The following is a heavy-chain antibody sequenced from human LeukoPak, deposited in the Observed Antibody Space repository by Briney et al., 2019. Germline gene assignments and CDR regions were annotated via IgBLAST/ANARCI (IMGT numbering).Heavy chain of an antibody. CDR1: GFIFSSYG. V-gene: IGHV3-30*02. Sequence: PGGSLRLSCAASGFIFSSYGMHWVRQAPGKGLEWVAFTRYDGSNKYYADSVKGRFTISRDNSKNTLYLQMNSLRPEDTAVYYCARDGGPKILTGYYSFGWFDPWGQGTLVTVSS. J-gene: IGHJ5*02. D-gene: IGHD3-9*01. CDR3: ARDGGPKILTGYYSFGWFDP. CDR2: TRYDGSNK.